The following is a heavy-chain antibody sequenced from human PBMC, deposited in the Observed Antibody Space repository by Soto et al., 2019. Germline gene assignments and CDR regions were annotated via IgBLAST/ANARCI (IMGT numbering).Heavy chain of an antibody. V-gene: IGHV3-30*18. CDR3: AKDRYSGTYPTDFDY. J-gene: IGHJ4*02. D-gene: IGHD1-26*01. CDR2: ISYDGGNE. CDR1: GFTFSSYG. Sequence: GGSLRLSCAGSGFTFSSYGIHWVRQAPGKGLEWVALISYDGGNEKYTESVKDRFTISRDDSHDVAYLQMSSLRTEDTAMYYCAKDRYSGTYPTDFDYWGQGSLVTVSS.